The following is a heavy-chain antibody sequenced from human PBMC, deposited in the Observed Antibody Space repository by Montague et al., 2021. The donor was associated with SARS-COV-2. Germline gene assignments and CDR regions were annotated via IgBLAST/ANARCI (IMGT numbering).Heavy chain of an antibody. V-gene: IGHV3-11*01. CDR3: ARLVTMRYHYYYGLDV. CDR1: GFTFSDYY. Sequence: SLRLSCAASGFTFSDYYMSWIRQAPGKGLEWISYISSSGSTIYHAASVKGRFTISRDNAKNSLSLLMNSLRAEDTAAYYCARLVTMRYHYYYGLDVWGLGTTVTVSS. D-gene: IGHD2-2*01. J-gene: IGHJ6*02. CDR2: ISSSGSTI.